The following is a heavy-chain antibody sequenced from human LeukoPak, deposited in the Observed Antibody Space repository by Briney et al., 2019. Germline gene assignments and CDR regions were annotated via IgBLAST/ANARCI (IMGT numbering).Heavy chain of an antibody. J-gene: IGHJ4*02. CDR3: ARDRYCSGGSCDFPPYYFDY. CDR1: GYTFTGYY. V-gene: IGHV1-2*02. D-gene: IGHD2-15*01. Sequence: ASVKVSCKASGYTFTGYYMHWVRQAPGQGLEWMGWINPNSGGTNYAQKFQGRVTMTRDTSISTAHMELSRLRSDDTAVYYCARDRYCSGGSCDFPPYYFDYWGQGTLVTVSS. CDR2: INPNSGGT.